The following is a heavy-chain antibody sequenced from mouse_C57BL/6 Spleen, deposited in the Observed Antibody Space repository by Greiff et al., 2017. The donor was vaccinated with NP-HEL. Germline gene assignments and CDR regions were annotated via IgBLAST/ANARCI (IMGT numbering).Heavy chain of an antibody. J-gene: IGHJ3*01. Sequence: VQLVESDAELVKPGASVKISCKVSGYTFTDHTIHWMKQRPEQGLEWIGYIYPRDGSTKYNEKFKGKATLTADKSSSTAYMQLNSLTSEDSAVYFCARPSLYYYGGAWFAYWGQGTLVTVSA. D-gene: IGHD1-1*01. CDR1: GYTFTDHT. CDR3: ARPSLYYYGGAWFAY. CDR2: IYPRDGST. V-gene: IGHV1-78*01.